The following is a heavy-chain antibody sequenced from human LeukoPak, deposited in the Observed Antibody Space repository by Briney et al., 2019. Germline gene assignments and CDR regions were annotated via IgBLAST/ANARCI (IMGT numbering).Heavy chain of an antibody. CDR1: GYTFTSYA. V-gene: IGHV7-4-1*02. J-gene: IGHJ4*02. Sequence: ASVKVSCKASGYTFTSYAMNWVRQAPGQGLEWMGWINTNTGNPTYAQGFTGRFVFSLDTSVSTAYLQISSLKAEDTAVYYCARVPLVAVADSGLCFDYWGQGTLVTVSS. CDR2: INTNTGNP. D-gene: IGHD6-19*01. CDR3: ARVPLVAVADSGLCFDY.